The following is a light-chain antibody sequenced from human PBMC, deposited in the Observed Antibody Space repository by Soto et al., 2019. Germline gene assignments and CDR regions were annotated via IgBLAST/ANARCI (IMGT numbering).Light chain of an antibody. V-gene: IGKV3-15*01. Sequence: EIVMTQSPATLSVSPGERVTLSCRASQSVNSNLAWYQLKPGQAPRLLIYGASTRATGIPARISGSGSGTEFTLTISSLQSEDFATYYCQQYNSYPWTFGQGTKVEIK. CDR3: QQYNSYPWT. CDR2: GAS. J-gene: IGKJ1*01. CDR1: QSVNSN.